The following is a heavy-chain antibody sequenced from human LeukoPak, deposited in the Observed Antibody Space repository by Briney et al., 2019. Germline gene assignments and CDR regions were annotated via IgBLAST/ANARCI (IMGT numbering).Heavy chain of an antibody. V-gene: IGHV3-30*18. CDR3: AKPYLHSMVRGYYYYGMDV. CDR2: ISYDGSNK. Sequence: GGSLRLSCAASGFTFSSYGMHWVRQAPGKGLEWVAVISYDGSNKYYADSVKGRFTIPRDNSKNTLYLQMNSLRAEDTAVYYCAKPYLHSMVRGYYYYGMDVWGKGTTVTVSS. CDR1: GFTFSSYG. D-gene: IGHD3-10*01. J-gene: IGHJ6*04.